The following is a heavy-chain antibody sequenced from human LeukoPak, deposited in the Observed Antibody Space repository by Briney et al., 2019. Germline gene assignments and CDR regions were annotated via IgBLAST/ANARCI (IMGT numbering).Heavy chain of an antibody. J-gene: IGHJ4*02. D-gene: IGHD6-13*01. Sequence: PGGSLRLSCAASGFTFSSYWMSWVRQAPGEGLEWVAKINQDGTEKAYVDSVRGRFTISRDNAKNSLFLQMNSLRAEDTAVYYCARGPLIAAADTWWGQGTLVTVSS. CDR1: GFTFSSYW. V-gene: IGHV3-7*03. CDR2: INQDGTEK. CDR3: ARGPLIAAADTW.